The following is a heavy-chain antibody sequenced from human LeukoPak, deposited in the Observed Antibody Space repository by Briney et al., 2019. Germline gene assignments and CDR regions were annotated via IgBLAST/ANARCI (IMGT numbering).Heavy chain of an antibody. Sequence: SETLSLTCTVSGGSISSSSYYWGWIRQPPGKGLEWIGSIYYSGSTYYNPSLKSRVTISVDTSKNQFSLKLSSVTAADTAVYYCARGPYYDSSKISAFDIWGQGTMVTVSS. CDR3: ARGPYYDSSKISAFDI. V-gene: IGHV4-39*07. D-gene: IGHD3-22*01. CDR1: GGSISSSSYY. J-gene: IGHJ3*02. CDR2: IYYSGST.